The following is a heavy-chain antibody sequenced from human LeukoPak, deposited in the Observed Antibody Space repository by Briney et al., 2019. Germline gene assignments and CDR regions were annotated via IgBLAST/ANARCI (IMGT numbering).Heavy chain of an antibody. CDR2: INHSGST. CDR1: GGSFSGYY. Sequence: SETLSLTCAVYGGSFSGYYWSWIRQPPGKGLEWIGEINHSGSTNYNPSLKSRVTISVDTSKNQFSLKLSSVTAADTAVYYYARADRYSSSWYQIWGQGTLVTVSS. D-gene: IGHD6-13*01. CDR3: ARADRYSSSWYQI. J-gene: IGHJ4*02. V-gene: IGHV4-34*01.